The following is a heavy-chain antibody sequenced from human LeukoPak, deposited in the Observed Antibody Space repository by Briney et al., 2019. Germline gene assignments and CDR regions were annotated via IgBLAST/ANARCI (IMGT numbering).Heavy chain of an antibody. CDR1: GFIFSDYA. CDR2: ISYDGSNK. V-gene: IGHV3-30-3*01. Sequence: GGSLRLSCAASGFIFSDYAMNWVRQAPGKGLEWVAVISYDGSNKYYADSVKGRFTISRDNSKNTLYLQMNSLRAEDTAVYYCARDERDGYNRFDYWGQGTLVTVSS. D-gene: IGHD5-24*01. J-gene: IGHJ4*02. CDR3: ARDERDGYNRFDY.